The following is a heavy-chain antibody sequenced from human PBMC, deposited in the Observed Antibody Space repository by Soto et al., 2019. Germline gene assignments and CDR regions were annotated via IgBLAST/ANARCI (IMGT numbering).Heavy chain of an antibody. V-gene: IGHV3-74*01. J-gene: IGHJ4*02. CDR3: TRGASGYGNFDY. CDR2: INSDGSSI. CDR1: GFTFSTW. Sequence: EVQLVESGGGLVQPGGSLRLSCAASGFTFSTWMHWVRQAPGKGLVWVSRINSDGSSITYADSVKARFIISRDNAKNKLYLQTNSLTAEDTAVYYCTRGASGYGNFDYWGQGVLVTVSS. D-gene: IGHD5-12*01.